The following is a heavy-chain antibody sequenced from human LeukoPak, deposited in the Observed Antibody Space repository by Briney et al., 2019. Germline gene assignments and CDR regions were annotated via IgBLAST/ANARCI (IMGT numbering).Heavy chain of an antibody. D-gene: IGHD3-16*02. Sequence: GGSLRLSCVASEFVFSSHAMIWVRQAPGKGLEWVSLISWDGGSTYYADSVKGRFTISRDNSKNSLYLQMNSLRTEDTALYYCAKDNTKGNYDYVWGSYRYNWFDPWGQGTPVTVSS. V-gene: IGHV3-43*01. J-gene: IGHJ5*02. CDR2: ISWDGGST. CDR3: AKDNTKGNYDYVWGSYRYNWFDP. CDR1: EFVFSSHA.